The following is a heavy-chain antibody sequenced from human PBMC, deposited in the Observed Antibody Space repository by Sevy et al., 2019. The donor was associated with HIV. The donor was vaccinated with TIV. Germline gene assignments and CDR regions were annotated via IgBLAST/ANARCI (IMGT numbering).Heavy chain of an antibody. Sequence: GGSLRLSCVASGFTFSSYEMNWVRQAPGKGLEWVAVISYDGSNKYYADSVKGRFTISRDNSKNTLYLQMNSLRAEDTAVYYCAKDRGSGYASVSDYWGQGTLVTVSS. CDR3: AKDRGSGYASVSDY. J-gene: IGHJ4*02. D-gene: IGHD5-12*01. CDR2: ISYDGSNK. V-gene: IGHV3-30*18. CDR1: GFTFSSYE.